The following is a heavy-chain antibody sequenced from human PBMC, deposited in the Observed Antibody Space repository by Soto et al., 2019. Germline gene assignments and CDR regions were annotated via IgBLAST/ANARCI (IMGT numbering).Heavy chain of an antibody. V-gene: IGHV3-21*01. CDR2: ISSSSSYI. CDR3: ARVSSSSFDY. CDR1: RFTFSSYS. D-gene: IGHD6-6*01. J-gene: IGHJ4*02. Sequence: VGSLRLSCAASRFTFSSYSMNWVRQAPGKGLEWVSSISSSSSYIYYADSVKGRFTISRDNAKNSLYLQMNSLRAEDTAVYYCARVSSSSFDYWGQGTLVTVSS.